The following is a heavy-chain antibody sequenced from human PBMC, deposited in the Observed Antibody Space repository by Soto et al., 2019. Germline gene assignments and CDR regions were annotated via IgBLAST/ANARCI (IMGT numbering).Heavy chain of an antibody. CDR2: IKQDGSEK. Sequence: QPGGSLRLSCAASGFTFSSYWMSWVRQAPGKGLEWVANIKQDGSEKYYVDSLKGRFTISRDNAKNSLYLQMNSLRAEDTAVYYCARDPVYQLLEPPSYYYYYYMDVWGKGTTVTVSS. D-gene: IGHD2-2*01. J-gene: IGHJ6*03. CDR1: GFTFSSYW. CDR3: ARDPVYQLLEPPSYYYYYYMDV. V-gene: IGHV3-7*01.